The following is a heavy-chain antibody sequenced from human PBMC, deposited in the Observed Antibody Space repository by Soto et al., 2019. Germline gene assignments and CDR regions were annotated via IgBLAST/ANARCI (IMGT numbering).Heavy chain of an antibody. CDR2: ISAYNGNT. V-gene: IGHV1-18*01. Sequence: KGLEWMGWISAYNGNTNYAQKLQGRVTMTTDTSTSTAYMELRSLRSDDTAVYYCARLRYFDWPNPAALDIWGQGTMVTVSS. CDR3: ARLRYFDWPNPAALDI. J-gene: IGHJ3*02. D-gene: IGHD3-9*01.